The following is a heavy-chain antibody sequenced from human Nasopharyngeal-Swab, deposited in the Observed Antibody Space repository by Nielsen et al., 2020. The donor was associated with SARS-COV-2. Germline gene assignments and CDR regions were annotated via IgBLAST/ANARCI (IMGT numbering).Heavy chain of an antibody. V-gene: IGHV3-48*02. D-gene: IGHD3-22*01. CDR2: ISGSTGTI. CDR1: GFTFNSYG. Sequence: GESLKISCAASGFTFNSYGMNWVRQAPGKGLQWVSYISGSTGTIYYADSVKGRFTISRDNAKNSLYLQMNSLREEDTAVYYCAKDRGGIYYYDSLSYWGQGTLVTVSS. CDR3: AKDRGGIYYYDSLSY. J-gene: IGHJ4*02.